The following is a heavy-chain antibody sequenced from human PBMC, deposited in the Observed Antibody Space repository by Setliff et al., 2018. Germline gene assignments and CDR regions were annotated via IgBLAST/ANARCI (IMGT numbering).Heavy chain of an antibody. Sequence: SETLSLTCNVSGASVSSHYWDWIRQPPGKGLEWIGFISYSGITTYNASLKSRVPISVDTAQNQFSLRLTSVTAADTAVYYCARTGTYRYFDYWGQGALVTVSS. J-gene: IGHJ4*02. CDR1: GASVSSHY. D-gene: IGHD1-1*01. CDR3: ARTGTYRYFDY. V-gene: IGHV4-59*08. CDR2: ISYSGIT.